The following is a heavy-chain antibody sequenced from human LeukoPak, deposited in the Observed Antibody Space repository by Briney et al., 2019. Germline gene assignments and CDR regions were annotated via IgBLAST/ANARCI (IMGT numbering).Heavy chain of an antibody. D-gene: IGHD6-19*01. CDR1: GYTFTSYD. J-gene: IGHJ4*02. CDR3: ARDPYSSGWYGMVY. V-gene: IGHV1-8*02. Sequence: ASVKVSCTASGYTFTSYDINWVRQATGQGLEWMGWMNPNSGNTGYAQKFQGRVTMTRDMSTSTVYMELSSLRSEDTAVYYCARDPYSSGWYGMVYWGQGTLVTVSS. CDR2: MNPNSGNT.